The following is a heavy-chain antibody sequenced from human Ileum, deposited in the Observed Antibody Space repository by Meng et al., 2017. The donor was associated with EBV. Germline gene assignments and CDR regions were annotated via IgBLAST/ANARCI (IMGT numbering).Heavy chain of an antibody. D-gene: IGHD5-18*01. Sequence: QVQLVQRGAGLLKPSETLSLTCDVSGGSFNAYYWTWIRQSPGGGLEWIGEIFHSGHTNYNPSLESRVSMSVATSKKQFSLLLSSVTAADSGLYFCARGREYTGQLDLWGLGTLVTVSS. J-gene: IGHJ5*02. CDR2: IFHSGHT. V-gene: IGHV4-34*02. CDR3: ARGREYTGQLDL. CDR1: GGSFNAYY.